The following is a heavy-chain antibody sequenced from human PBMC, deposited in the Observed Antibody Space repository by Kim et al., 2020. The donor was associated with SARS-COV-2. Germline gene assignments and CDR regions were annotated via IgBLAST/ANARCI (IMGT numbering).Heavy chain of an antibody. Sequence: SETLSLTCTVSGGSISNYFWSWIRQPPGKGLEWIGYVHYAGSTSYNSSLKSRVTISVDTPKNQFSLKLSSVTAADTPVYYCARYLTIGANGYGFDCWGQGTLDTVSS. V-gene: IGHV4-59*13. CDR3: ARYLTIGANGYGFDC. D-gene: IGHD3-22*01. CDR1: GGSISNYF. CDR2: VHYAGST. J-gene: IGHJ4*02.